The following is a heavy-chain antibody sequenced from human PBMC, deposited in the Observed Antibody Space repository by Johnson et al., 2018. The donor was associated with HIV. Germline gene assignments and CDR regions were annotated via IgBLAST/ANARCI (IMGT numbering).Heavy chain of an antibody. V-gene: IGHV3-30*04. D-gene: IGHD6-13*01. CDR2: ISVDGSNK. CDR3: AKEQIPAGATRAFDM. J-gene: IGHJ3*02. CDR1: GFTLSRYA. Sequence: QVQLVESGGGVVQPGRSLRISCAASGFTLSRYAMHWVRQAPGKGLDWVAVISVDGSNKYYADSVKGRFTISRDTSKNTLYLQMNSLRAENTAVYYCAKEQIPAGATRAFDMWCQGAMVTVSS.